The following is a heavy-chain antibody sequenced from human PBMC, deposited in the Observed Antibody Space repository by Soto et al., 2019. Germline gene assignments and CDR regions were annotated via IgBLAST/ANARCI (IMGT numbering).Heavy chain of an antibody. V-gene: IGHV3-23*01. CDR3: AKGQHGSAYYYFDN. D-gene: IGHD6-19*01. CDR2: ISESGDNT. Sequence: EVQLLESGGGLVQPGVSLRLSCAASGFTFSIYTMAWVRQAPGKGLEWVSGISESGDNTYYADSVKGRFTISRESSKDTLHLQMNSLRAEDTAVYFCAKGQHGSAYYYFDNWGQGTLVTVSS. CDR1: GFTFSIYT. J-gene: IGHJ4*02.